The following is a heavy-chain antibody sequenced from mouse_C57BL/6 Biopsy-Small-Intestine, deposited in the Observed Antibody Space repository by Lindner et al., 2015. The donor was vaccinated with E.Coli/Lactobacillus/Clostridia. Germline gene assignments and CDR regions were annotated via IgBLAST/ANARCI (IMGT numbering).Heavy chain of an antibody. CDR2: IYPGDGDT. CDR1: GYAFRSSW. V-gene: IGHV1-82*01. D-gene: IGHD2-4*01. Sequence: VQLQESGPELVKPGASVKISCKASGYAFRSSWMNWVKQRPGKGLEWIGRIYPGDGDTNYNGKFKGKATLTADKSSSTAYMQLSSLTSEGSAVYFCARGNDYDGSFDYWGQGTTLTVSS. J-gene: IGHJ2*01. CDR3: ARGNDYDGSFDY.